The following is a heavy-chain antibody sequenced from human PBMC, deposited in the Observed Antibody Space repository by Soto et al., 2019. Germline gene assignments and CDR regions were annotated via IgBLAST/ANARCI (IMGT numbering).Heavy chain of an antibody. CDR1: GGTFGSHG. CDR2: FIAMLGTP. Sequence: SVKVSCKASGGTFGSHGIAWVRQAPGQGLEWMGGFIAMLGTPTYAKKVQGRATITADESLTSSYLELSSLISEDTAMYFCARGAMANFDYWGQGTVVTVSS. V-gene: IGHV1-69*13. J-gene: IGHJ4*02. D-gene: IGHD5-18*01. CDR3: ARGAMANFDY.